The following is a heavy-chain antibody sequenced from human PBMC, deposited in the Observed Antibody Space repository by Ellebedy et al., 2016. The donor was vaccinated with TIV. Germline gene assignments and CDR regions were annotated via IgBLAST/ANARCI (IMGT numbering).Heavy chain of an antibody. CDR2: INPNSGGT. V-gene: IGHV1-2*02. D-gene: IGHD2-15*01. CDR1: GYTFTGYY. Sequence: ASVKVSCXASGYTFTGYYMHWVRQAPGQGLEWMGWINPNSGGTNYAQKFQGRVTMTRDTSISTAYMELSRLRSDDTAVYYCARASRRGGSGHDDYWGQGTLVTVSS. CDR3: ARASRRGGSGHDDY. J-gene: IGHJ4*02.